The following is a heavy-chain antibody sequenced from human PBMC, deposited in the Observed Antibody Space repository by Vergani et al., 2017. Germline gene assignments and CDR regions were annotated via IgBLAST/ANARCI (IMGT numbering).Heavy chain of an antibody. CDR1: GFTFSSYS. CDR2: ISSSSSYI. Sequence: EVQLVESGGGLVKPGGSLRLSCAASGFTFSSYSMNWVRQAPGKGLEWVSSISSSSSYIYYADSVKGRFTISRDNAKNSLYLQMNSLRAEDTAVYYCALDRDSSGLLGRWGQGTLVTVSS. J-gene: IGHJ4*02. V-gene: IGHV3-21*01. D-gene: IGHD6-19*01. CDR3: ALDRDSSGLLGR.